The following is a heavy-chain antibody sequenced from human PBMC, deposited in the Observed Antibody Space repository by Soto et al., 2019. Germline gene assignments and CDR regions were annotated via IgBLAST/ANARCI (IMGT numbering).Heavy chain of an antibody. D-gene: IGHD5-12*01. CDR2: ISYDGSNK. V-gene: IGHV3-30-3*01. CDR3: ARDGGDGYNSYYHYGMDV. Sequence: QVQLVESGGGVVQPGRSLRLSCAASGFTFSSYAMHWVRQAPGKGLEWVAVISYDGSNKYYADSVKGRFTISRDNSKNTLYLQMNSLRAEDTAVYYCARDGGDGYNSYYHYGMDVWGQGTTVTVSS. CDR1: GFTFSSYA. J-gene: IGHJ6*02.